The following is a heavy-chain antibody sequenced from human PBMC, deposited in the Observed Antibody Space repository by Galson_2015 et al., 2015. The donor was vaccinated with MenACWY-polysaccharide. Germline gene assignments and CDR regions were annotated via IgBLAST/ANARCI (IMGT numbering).Heavy chain of an antibody. CDR3: TRVPACQQAEGNRFVP. Sequence: SVKVSCKASGYTFTGNFIHWVRQAPGQGLEWMGWINPNSGATSYAQKFQGRVTMTRDTSINTAYMELNRLRSDDTAMYYCTRVPACQQAEGNRFVPWGQGTPVTVPS. V-gene: IGHV1-2*02. CDR1: GYTFTGNF. CDR2: INPNSGAT. J-gene: IGHJ5*02. D-gene: IGHD6-13*01.